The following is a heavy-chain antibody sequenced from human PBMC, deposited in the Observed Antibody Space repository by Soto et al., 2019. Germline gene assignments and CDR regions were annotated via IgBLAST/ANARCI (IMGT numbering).Heavy chain of an antibody. D-gene: IGHD3-10*01. J-gene: IGHJ5*02. CDR1: GFTFSSYS. V-gene: IGHV3-48*01. Sequence: PGGSLRLSCAASGFTFSSYSMNWVRRAPGKGLEWVSYITSGSSSIYYADSVKGRFTISRDNAKNSLYLQMNSLRAEDTAVYYCARGESAGSHNWFDPWGQGTLVTVSS. CDR3: ARGESAGSHNWFDP. CDR2: ITSGSSSI.